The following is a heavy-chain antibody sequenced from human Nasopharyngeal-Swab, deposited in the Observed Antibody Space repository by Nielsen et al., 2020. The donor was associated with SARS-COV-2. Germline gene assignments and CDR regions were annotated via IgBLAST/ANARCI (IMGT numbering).Heavy chain of an antibody. Sequence: GESLKISCAASGFTFSTYSMNWVRQAPGEGLEWVAFIAHDASNEYYGDSVKGRFSISRDSSKNTLYLQMDSLRGEDTAVYYCARDAPAHYGAFYWGRGTLVTVSS. V-gene: IGHV3-30*03. CDR3: ARDAPAHYGAFY. D-gene: IGHD4-17*01. J-gene: IGHJ4*02. CDR1: GFTFSTYS. CDR2: IAHDASNE.